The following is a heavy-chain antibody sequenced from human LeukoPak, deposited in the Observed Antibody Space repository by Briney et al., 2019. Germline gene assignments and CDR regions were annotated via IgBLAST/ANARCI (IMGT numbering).Heavy chain of an antibody. CDR3: AKAPLPHCSSGVCYNDY. Sequence: GGSLRLSCAASGLTFRSYAMTWVRQAPGKGLEWVSGIWGGGDSTYYADSVKGRFTISRDNSKNTLFLQMNSLRAEDTAVYYCAKAPLPHCSSGVCYNDYWGQRTLVTVSS. CDR1: GLTFRSYA. D-gene: IGHD2-8*01. J-gene: IGHJ4*02. V-gene: IGHV3-23*01. CDR2: IWGGGDST.